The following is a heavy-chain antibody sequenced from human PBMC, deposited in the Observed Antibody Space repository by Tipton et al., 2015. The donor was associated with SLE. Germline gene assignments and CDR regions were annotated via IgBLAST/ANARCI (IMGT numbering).Heavy chain of an antibody. J-gene: IGHJ6*04. CDR2: IYSSGRI. CDR1: GGSMSRGSYY. Sequence: TLSLTCTVSGGSMSRGSYYWSWIRQPAGKGLEWMGYIYSSGRINYNPSLKSRVTISVDTSKNQFSLKLSSVTAADTAVYYCARGPTGNVWGKGTTVTVSS. CDR3: ARGPTGNV. D-gene: IGHD3-9*01. V-gene: IGHV4-61*09.